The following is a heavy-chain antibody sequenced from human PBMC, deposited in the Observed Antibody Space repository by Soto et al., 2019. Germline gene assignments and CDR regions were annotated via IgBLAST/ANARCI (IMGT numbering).Heavy chain of an antibody. V-gene: IGHV3-11*06. CDR2: ISSSSYT. Sequence: VGSIRLYRAACRLTFSEYYMNWIHQAPGKGLEWVSYISSSSYTNYSDSVKGRFTISRDNAKNSLYLQMNSLRAEDTAVYYCARAASLYRSSDEGLLDYYYYGMDVWCQGTAVTVSS. D-gene: IGHD6-13*01. CDR1: RLTFSEYY. J-gene: IGHJ6*02. CDR3: ARAASLYRSSDEGLLDYYYYGMDV.